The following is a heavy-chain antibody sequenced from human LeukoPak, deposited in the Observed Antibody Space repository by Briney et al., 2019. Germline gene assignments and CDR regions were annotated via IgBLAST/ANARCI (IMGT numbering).Heavy chain of an antibody. Sequence: GGSLRLSCAASGFTFSSYAMHWVRQAPGKGLEWVAFISYDGSNKYYADSVKGRFTITRDNPKNTLYLQMNSLRAEDTAVYYCARDRKMVVVPAAPPFFDYWGQGTLVTVSS. CDR3: ARDRKMVVVPAAPPFFDY. V-gene: IGHV3-30-3*01. CDR1: GFTFSSYA. D-gene: IGHD2-2*01. J-gene: IGHJ4*02. CDR2: ISYDGSNK.